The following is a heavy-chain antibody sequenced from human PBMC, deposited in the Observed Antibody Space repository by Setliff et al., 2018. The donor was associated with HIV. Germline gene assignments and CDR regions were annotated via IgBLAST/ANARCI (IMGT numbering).Heavy chain of an antibody. D-gene: IGHD6-13*01. CDR2: INRSGSA. V-gene: IGHV4-34*01. J-gene: IGHJ4*02. CDR1: GGSFSGHS. Sequence: ATLSLTCAVYGGSFSGHSWTWIRQPPGKGLEWIGEINRSGSANYNRSLKSRVTMSVDTSKRQFSLKLDSVTAADTAIYYCARQSTVAAAGFDFWGQGTLVTVSS. CDR3: ARQSTVAAAGFDF.